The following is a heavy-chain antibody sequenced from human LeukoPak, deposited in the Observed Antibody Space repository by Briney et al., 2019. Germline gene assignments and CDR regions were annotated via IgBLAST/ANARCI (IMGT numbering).Heavy chain of an antibody. D-gene: IGHD3-22*01. CDR2: ISSSSITL. J-gene: IGHJ4*02. Sequence: PGGSLRLSCAASGVMKTYSMNWVRQAPGKGLEWISYISSSSITLNHADSVKGRFTISRDNAKNLVFLHMNSLRDEDTAVYYCARSGNYYDTSGLLYWGQGALVIVSS. CDR1: GVMKTYS. V-gene: IGHV3-48*02. CDR3: ARSGNYYDTSGLLY.